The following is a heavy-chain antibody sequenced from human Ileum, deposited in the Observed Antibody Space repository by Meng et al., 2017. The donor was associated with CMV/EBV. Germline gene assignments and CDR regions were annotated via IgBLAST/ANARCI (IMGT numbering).Heavy chain of an antibody. V-gene: IGHV3-48*03. Sequence: GGSLRLSCAASGFTFSSYEMNWVRQAPGKGLEWVSYISSSGSTIYYADSVKGRFTISRDNAKNSLYLQMNSLRAEDTAVYYCARVSGDYYYGMDVWGQGTMVTVSS. D-gene: IGHD2-15*01. CDR2: ISSSGSTI. CDR1: GFTFSSYE. J-gene: IGHJ6*02. CDR3: ARVSGDYYYGMDV.